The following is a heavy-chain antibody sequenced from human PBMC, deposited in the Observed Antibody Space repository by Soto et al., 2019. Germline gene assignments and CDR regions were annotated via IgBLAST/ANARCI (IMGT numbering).Heavy chain of an antibody. V-gene: IGHV1-2*04. CDR2: INPNGGGR. J-gene: IGHJ4*02. CDR3: ARVHCISTSCQGGDY. Sequence: GPSVKASCKASGYTFTAFHIHSVRQAPGQGLEWMGWINPNGGGRNYAQKFQGWVTMTRDTSISTAYMELSRLKSDDTAVYYCARVHCISTSCQGGDYWGQGTLVTVSS. CDR1: GYTFTAFH. D-gene: IGHD2-2*01.